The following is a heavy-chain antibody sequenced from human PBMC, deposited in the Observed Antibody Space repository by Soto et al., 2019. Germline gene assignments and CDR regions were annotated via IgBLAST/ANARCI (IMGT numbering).Heavy chain of an antibody. J-gene: IGHJ4*02. CDR1: GYTFTRYY. CDR2: INPRGGST. Sequence: ASMKVSRKASGYTFTRYYIHLVRQGPGQGLEWMGIINPRGGSTTYAQKFQGRVTLTSDTSTSTAYMELSRLRSEDTAVYFCARDSIVARYYFDYWGQGTPVTVSS. V-gene: IGHV1-46*01. D-gene: IGHD6-6*01. CDR3: ARDSIVARYYFDY.